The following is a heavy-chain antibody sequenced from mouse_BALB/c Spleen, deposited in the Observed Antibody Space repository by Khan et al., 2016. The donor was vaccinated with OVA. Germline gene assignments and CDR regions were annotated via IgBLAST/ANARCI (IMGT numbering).Heavy chain of an antibody. V-gene: IGHV5-6-3*01. CDR3: ARVGIIYYGNYAYYFDY. J-gene: IGHJ2*01. CDR2: INTNVGST. CDR1: GFTFSSYG. Sequence: EVELVESGGGLVQPGGSLKLSCAASGFTFSSYGMSWVRQTPDKRLELVATINTNVGSTYYPDSVKGRFTISRDNAKKTLYLQMSSLKSEDTAMYYCARVGIIYYGNYAYYFDYWGQGTTLTVSS. D-gene: IGHD2-1*01.